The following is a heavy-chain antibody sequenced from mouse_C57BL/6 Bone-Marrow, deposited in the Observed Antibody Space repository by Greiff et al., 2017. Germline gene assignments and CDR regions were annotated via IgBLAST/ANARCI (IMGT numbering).Heavy chain of an antibody. CDR2: IDPEDGET. CDR3: TRSLIYYGTNY. V-gene: IGHV14-2*01. Sequence: EVQLQQSGAELVKPGASVKLSCTASGFNIKDYYIHWVKQRPEQGLEWIGRIDPEDGETKYDPNFQDKATLTADTSSNTAYLQLSSLTSEDTAVYYWTRSLIYYGTNYWGQGTTLTVSS. D-gene: IGHD1-1*01. J-gene: IGHJ2*01. CDR1: GFNIKDYY.